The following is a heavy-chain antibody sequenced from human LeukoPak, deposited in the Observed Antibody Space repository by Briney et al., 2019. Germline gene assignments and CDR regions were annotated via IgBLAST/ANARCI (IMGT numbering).Heavy chain of an antibody. CDR2: IKQGGNTK. CDR1: GFTFSSHW. CDR3: VRGPSFGDFVDYLDS. D-gene: IGHD4-17*01. Sequence: GGSLRLSCAASGFTFSSHWMTWVRLAPGKGLEWVAHIKQGGNTKHYVGSVKGRFTISRDDAQNTLYLQMNSLRDDDTAVYYCVRGPSFGDFVDYLDSWGRGTRVTVSS. J-gene: IGHJ4*02. V-gene: IGHV3-7*01.